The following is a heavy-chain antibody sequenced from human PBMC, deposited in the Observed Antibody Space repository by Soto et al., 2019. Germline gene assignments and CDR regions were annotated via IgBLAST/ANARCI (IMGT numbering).Heavy chain of an antibody. CDR1: GFTFSSYA. Sequence: GGSLRLSCAASGFTFSSYAMHWVRQAPGKGLEWVAVISYDGSNKYYADSVKGRFTISRDNSKNTLYLQMNSLRAEDTAVYYCARDYRYYDFWSGYYFDYWGQGTLVTVSS. CDR3: ARDYRYYDFWSGYYFDY. CDR2: ISYDGSNK. J-gene: IGHJ4*02. D-gene: IGHD3-3*01. V-gene: IGHV3-30-3*01.